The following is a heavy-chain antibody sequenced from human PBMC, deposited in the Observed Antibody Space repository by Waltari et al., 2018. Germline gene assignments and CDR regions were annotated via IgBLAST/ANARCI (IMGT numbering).Heavy chain of an antibody. CDR1: SGAVSSYY. J-gene: IGHJ5*02. CDR2: TQYSGSP. V-gene: IGHV4-59*02. D-gene: IGHD4-17*01. CDR3: TGGSDYGDAWEGRWFDR. Sequence: QMQLQASGPGLVTPSETLSLTRTISSGAVSSYYWTWIRQAPGKGTEWSGKTQYSGSPKSNPALKSRVPVSVVRSKNQFPANRTSLSAADTAVYGCTGGSDYGDAWEGRWFDRWSQGTLVTVSS.